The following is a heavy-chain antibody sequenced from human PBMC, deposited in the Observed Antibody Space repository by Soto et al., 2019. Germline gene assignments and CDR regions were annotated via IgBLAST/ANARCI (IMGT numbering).Heavy chain of an antibody. D-gene: IGHD3-10*01. J-gene: IGHJ5*02. CDR2: IYTSGST. CDR1: GGSISSYY. CDR3: ARDSDEYYYGSGSYYTHTVNWFDP. Sequence: ASETLSLTCTVSGGSISSYYWSWIRQPAGKGLEWIGRIYTSGSTNYNPSLKSRVTMSVDTSKNQFSLKLSSVTAADTAVYYCARDSDEYYYGSGSYYTHTVNWFDPWGQGTLVTVSS. V-gene: IGHV4-4*07.